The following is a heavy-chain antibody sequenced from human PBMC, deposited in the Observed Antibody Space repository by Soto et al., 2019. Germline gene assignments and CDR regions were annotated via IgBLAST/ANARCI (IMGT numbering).Heavy chain of an antibody. CDR1: GYSFAGYW. CDR3: ARQIYDSDTGPNFQYYFDS. V-gene: IGHV5-10-1*01. CDR2: IDPSDSQT. D-gene: IGHD3-22*01. Sequence: PGESLKISCKGSGYSFAGYWITWVRQKPGKGLEWMGRIDPSDSQTYYSPSFRGHVTISVTKSITTVFLQWSSLRASDTAMYYCARQIYDSDTGPNFQYYFDSWGQGTPVTLS. J-gene: IGHJ4*02.